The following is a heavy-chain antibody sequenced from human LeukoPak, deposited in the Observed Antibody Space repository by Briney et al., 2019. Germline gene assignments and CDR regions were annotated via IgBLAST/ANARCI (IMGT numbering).Heavy chain of an antibody. V-gene: IGHV4-34*01. CDR2: TNHSGST. CDR1: GGSFSGYY. J-gene: IGHJ4*02. Sequence: PSETLSLTSAVYGGSFSGYYWSWIRQPPGKGLEWSGETNHSGSTNYNPSLKSRVTISVDTSKNQFSLKLSSVTAADTAVYYCARVRPTADYWGQGTLVTVSS. D-gene: IGHD4-17*01. CDR3: ARVRPTADY.